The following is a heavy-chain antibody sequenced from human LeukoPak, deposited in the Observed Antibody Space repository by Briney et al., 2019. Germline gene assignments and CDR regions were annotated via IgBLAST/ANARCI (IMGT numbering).Heavy chain of an antibody. V-gene: IGHV3-9*01. CDR1: GFTFDDYA. Sequence: QPGRSLRLSCAASGFTFDDYAMHWVRQAPGKGLEWVSGISWNSGSIGYADSVKGRFTISRDNAKNSLYLQMNSLRAEDTALNYCAKDGYYDSSGYFDYWGQGTLVTVSS. CDR3: AKDGYYDSSGYFDY. J-gene: IGHJ4*02. D-gene: IGHD3-22*01. CDR2: ISWNSGSI.